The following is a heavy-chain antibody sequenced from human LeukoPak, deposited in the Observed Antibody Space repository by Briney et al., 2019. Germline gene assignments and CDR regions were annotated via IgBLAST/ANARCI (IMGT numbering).Heavy chain of an antibody. CDR2: INPNSGGT. V-gene: IGHV1-2*02. Sequence: ASVKVSRKASGYTFTGYYMHWVRQAPGQGLEWMGWINPNSGGTNYAQKFQGRVTMTRDTSISTAYMELSRLRSDDTAVYYCASGIYSSYLGVRYYYYYMDVWGKGTTVTVSS. CDR1: GYTFTGYY. J-gene: IGHJ6*03. CDR3: ASGIYSSYLGVRYYYYYMDV. D-gene: IGHD6-6*01.